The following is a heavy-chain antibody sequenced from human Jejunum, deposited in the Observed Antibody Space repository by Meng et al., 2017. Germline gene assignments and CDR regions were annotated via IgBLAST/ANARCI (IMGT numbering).Heavy chain of an antibody. Sequence: GGSLRLSCAASGFTVSTNYMTWVRQAPGKGLEWVSRIKSKRDGETTDYAAPVKGRFTISRYDSENTVYLQMNSLKAEDTAVYYCTHGHLAGTFFDYWSQGILVTVSS. CDR1: GFTVSTNY. CDR2: IKSKRDGETT. V-gene: IGHV3-15*01. D-gene: IGHD1-1*01. CDR3: THGHLAGTFFDY. J-gene: IGHJ4*02.